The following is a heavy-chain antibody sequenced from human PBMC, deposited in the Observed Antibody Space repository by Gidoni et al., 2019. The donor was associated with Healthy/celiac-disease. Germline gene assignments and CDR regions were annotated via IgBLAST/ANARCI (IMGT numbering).Heavy chain of an antibody. D-gene: IGHD2-2*01. Sequence: EVQLVESGGRLVQPGGSLKLSCAAPGFTFSGAAMHWVRQASGKGLEWFGRIRSKANSYATAYAASVKGRFTISRDDSKNTAYLQMNSLKTEDTAVYYCTRTRVYYYYGMDVWGQGTTVTVSS. CDR3: TRTRVYYYYGMDV. CDR1: GFTFSGAA. V-gene: IGHV3-73*02. J-gene: IGHJ6*02. CDR2: IRSKANSYAT.